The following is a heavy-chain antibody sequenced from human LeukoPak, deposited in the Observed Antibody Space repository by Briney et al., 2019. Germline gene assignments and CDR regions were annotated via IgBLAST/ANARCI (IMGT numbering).Heavy chain of an antibody. CDR2: IYTSGST. D-gene: IGHD5-12*01. CDR1: GGSISSYY. Sequence: SETLSLTCTVSGGSISSYYWSWIRQPPGKGLEWIGYIYTSGSTNYNPSLKSRVTISVDTSKNQFSLKLSSVTAADTAVYYCARHSSFGDDYDDYWGQGTLVTVPS. V-gene: IGHV4-4*09. J-gene: IGHJ4*02. CDR3: ARHSSFGDDYDDY.